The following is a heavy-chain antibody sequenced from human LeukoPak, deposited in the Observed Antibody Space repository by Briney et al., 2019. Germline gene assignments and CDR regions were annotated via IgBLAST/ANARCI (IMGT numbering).Heavy chain of an antibody. CDR3: ARGPMSLWELAFDI. J-gene: IGHJ3*02. D-gene: IGHD1-7*01. Sequence: PSETLSLTCAVYGGSFSGYYWSWIRQPPGEGLEWIGEINHSGSTNYSPSLKSRVTISVDTSKNQFSLKLSSVTAADTAVYYCARGPMSLWELAFDIWGQGTMVTVSS. CDR2: INHSGST. CDR1: GGSFSGYY. V-gene: IGHV4-34*01.